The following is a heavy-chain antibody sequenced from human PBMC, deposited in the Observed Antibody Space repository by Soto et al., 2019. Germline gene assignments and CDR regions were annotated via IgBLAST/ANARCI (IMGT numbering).Heavy chain of an antibody. V-gene: IGHV3-30-3*01. CDR3: ARDGESGGGFDY. Sequence: QVQLVESGGGVVQPGRSLRLSCAASGFTFSSYAMHWVRQAPGKGLEWVAVISYDGSNKYYAESVKGRFTISRDNSKNTLYLQMNSLRAEDTAVYYCARDGESGGGFDYWGQGTLVTVSS. CDR2: ISYDGSNK. CDR1: GFTFSSYA. J-gene: IGHJ4*02. D-gene: IGHD2-15*01.